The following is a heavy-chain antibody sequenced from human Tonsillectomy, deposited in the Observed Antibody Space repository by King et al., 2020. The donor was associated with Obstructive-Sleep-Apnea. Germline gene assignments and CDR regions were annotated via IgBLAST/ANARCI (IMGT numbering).Heavy chain of an antibody. CDR2: VYYNGNT. Sequence: VQLQESGPGLVKPSETLSLTCTVSGDSLSSYYWSWIRQPPGKGLEWIGYVYYNGNTNINPSLKSRVTISVDTSKNQFSLKLSSVTAADTATYYCTRLHTGRFDPWGQGALVTVSS. D-gene: IGHD5-18*01. J-gene: IGHJ5*02. CDR3: TRLHTGRFDP. CDR1: GDSLSSYY. V-gene: IGHV4-59*08.